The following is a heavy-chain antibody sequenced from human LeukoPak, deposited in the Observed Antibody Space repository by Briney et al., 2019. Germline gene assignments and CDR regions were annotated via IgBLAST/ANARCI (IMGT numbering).Heavy chain of an antibody. CDR3: ASLGRNYCSSTSCYSLDY. D-gene: IGHD2-2*01. Sequence: PGRSLRLSCAASGFTFDDYAMHWVRQAPGKGLEWVSGISWNSGTIYYADSVKGRFTITRDNAKNSLYLQMNSLRAEDTAVYYCASLGRNYCSSTSCYSLDYWGQGTLVTVSS. CDR1: GFTFDDYA. CDR2: ISWNSGTI. J-gene: IGHJ4*02. V-gene: IGHV3-9*01.